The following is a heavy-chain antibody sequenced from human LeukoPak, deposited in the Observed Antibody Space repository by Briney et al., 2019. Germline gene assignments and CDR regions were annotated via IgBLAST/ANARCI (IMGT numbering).Heavy chain of an antibody. J-gene: IGHJ6*02. V-gene: IGHV1-46*01. CDR2: INPSGGST. Sequence: ASVKVSCKASGYTFTSYYMHWVRQAPGQGLEWMGIINPSGGSTSYAQKFQGRVTMTRNTSISTAYMELSSLRSEDTAVYYCASCYGDYDSHYYYYGMDVWGQGTTVTVSS. D-gene: IGHD4-17*01. CDR3: ASCYGDYDSHYYYYGMDV. CDR1: GYTFTSYY.